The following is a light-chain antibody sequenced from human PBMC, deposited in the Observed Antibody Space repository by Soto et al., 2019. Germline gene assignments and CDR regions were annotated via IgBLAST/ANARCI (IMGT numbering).Light chain of an antibody. Sequence: EVVLTQSPATLSVSHGECATLYCRARQGIGDNLASYQHKPGQTPRLLMYDTSTRATGVPARFRGSRSGTEFNLTINSLQSEDFAVYYCQRYNNWPLTFGGGTKVDIK. CDR2: DTS. CDR3: QRYNNWPLT. V-gene: IGKV3-15*01. J-gene: IGKJ4*01. CDR1: QGIGDN.